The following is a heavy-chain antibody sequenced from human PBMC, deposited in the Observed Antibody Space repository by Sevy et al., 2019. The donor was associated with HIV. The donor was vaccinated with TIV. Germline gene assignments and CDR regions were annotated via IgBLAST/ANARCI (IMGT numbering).Heavy chain of an antibody. CDR1: AFTFSDYY. CDR2: ISSRDYFI. J-gene: IGHJ4*02. CDR3: ARVRYTYGNFFFDY. Sequence: GGSLRLSCTASAFTFSDYYMSWIRQAPGKGLEWISYISSRDYFIYYADSVKGRFTISRDNAKNSMFLHMSSLRAEDTALYYCARVRYTYGNFFFDYWGQGTLVTVSS. D-gene: IGHD5-18*01. V-gene: IGHV3-11*01.